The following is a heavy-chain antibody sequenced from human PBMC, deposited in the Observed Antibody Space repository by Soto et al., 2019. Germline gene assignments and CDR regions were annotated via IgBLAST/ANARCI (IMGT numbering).Heavy chain of an antibody. V-gene: IGHV4-59*08. Sequence: QVQLQESGPGLVKPSETLSLTCTVSGASISRDHWNWIRQPPGKGLEWIGEYSGSTNYNPSLKSRVTISVDTSKNQFSLKLSSVPAAATAVYFCATYTSDGGGRGYWGQGTLVTVSS. CDR1: GASISRDH. CDR2: EYSGST. D-gene: IGHD6-19*01. J-gene: IGHJ4*02. CDR3: ATYTSDGGGRGY.